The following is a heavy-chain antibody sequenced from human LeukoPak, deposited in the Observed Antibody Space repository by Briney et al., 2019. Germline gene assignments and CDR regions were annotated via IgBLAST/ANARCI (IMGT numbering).Heavy chain of an antibody. V-gene: IGHV4-59*01. D-gene: IGHD1-26*01. CDR2: IYYGGST. J-gene: IGHJ4*02. CDR3: AREGWVGHSGRQFDY. Sequence: SETLSLTCTVSGGSISSYYWSWIRQPPGKGLEWIGYIYYGGSTNYNPSLKSRVTISVDTSKNQFSLKLSSVTAADTAVYYCAREGWVGHSGRQFDYWGQGTLVTVSS. CDR1: GGSISSYY.